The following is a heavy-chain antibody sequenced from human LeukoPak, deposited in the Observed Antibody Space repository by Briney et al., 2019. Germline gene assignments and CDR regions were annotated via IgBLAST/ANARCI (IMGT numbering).Heavy chain of an antibody. J-gene: IGHJ1*01. CDR3: ARAPSEIGGYYPEYFRH. V-gene: IGHV3-74*01. CDR1: GFTFSTYW. Sequence: GGSLRLSCAASGFTFSTYWMHWVRHPPRKGLVWVSRIKSDGGTNYADSVKGRFTISRDNAKKTLSLQMNSLRPEDTGVYYCARAPSEIGGYYPEYFRHWGQGTLVTVSS. CDR2: IKSDGGT. D-gene: IGHD3-22*01.